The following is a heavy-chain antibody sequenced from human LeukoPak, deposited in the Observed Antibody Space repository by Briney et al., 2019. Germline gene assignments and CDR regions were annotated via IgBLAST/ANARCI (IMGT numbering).Heavy chain of an antibody. CDR1: GFTFDDYA. J-gene: IGHJ4*02. D-gene: IGHD3-9*01. V-gene: IGHV3-9*01. CDR2: ISWNSGSI. Sequence: GGSLRLSCAASGFTFDDYAMPWVRQAPGKGLEWVSGISWNSGSIGYADSVKGRFTISRDNAKNSLYLLMNSLRAEDTALYYCAKAGVFSSSPYYFDYWGQGTLVTVSS. CDR3: AKAGVFSSSPYYFDY.